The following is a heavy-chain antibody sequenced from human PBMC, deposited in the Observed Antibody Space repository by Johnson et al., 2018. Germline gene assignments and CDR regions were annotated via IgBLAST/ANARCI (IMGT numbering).Heavy chain of an antibody. Sequence: QVQLQESGPGLVKPSETLSLTCTVSGGSISSYYWSWIRQPPGKGLEWIGYIYYSGSTNYNPSLKSRVTISVATSKNQFSLKLSSVTAADTAVYYCARATVFGLYYMDVWGKGTTVTVSS. V-gene: IGHV4-59*01. CDR1: GGSISSYY. CDR3: ARATVFGLYYMDV. CDR2: IYYSGST. J-gene: IGHJ6*03. D-gene: IGHD3-10*01.